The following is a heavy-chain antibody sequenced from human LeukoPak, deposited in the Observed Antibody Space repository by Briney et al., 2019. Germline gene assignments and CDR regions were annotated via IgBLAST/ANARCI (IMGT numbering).Heavy chain of an antibody. Sequence: GGSLRLSCAASGFTFSSYAMSWVRQAPGKGLEWVSAISGSGGSTYYADSVKGRFTISRDNSKYTLYLQMNSLRAEDTAVYYCAKALHVLRYFDWLTDYWGQGTLVTVSS. CDR2: ISGSGGST. V-gene: IGHV3-23*01. CDR3: AKALHVLRYFDWLTDY. D-gene: IGHD3-9*01. J-gene: IGHJ4*02. CDR1: GFTFSSYA.